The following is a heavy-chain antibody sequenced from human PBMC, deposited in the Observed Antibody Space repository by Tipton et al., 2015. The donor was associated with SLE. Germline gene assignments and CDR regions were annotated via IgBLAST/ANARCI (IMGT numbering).Heavy chain of an antibody. CDR2: TYYRSKWYN. CDR3: ARDSAIAAAGTGYFQH. J-gene: IGHJ1*01. CDR1: GDSVSSNSAA. Sequence: GLVKPSQTLPLTCAISGDSVSSNSAAWNWIRQSPSRGLEWLGRTYYRSKWYNDYAVSVKSRITINPDTSKNQFSLQLNSVTPEDTAVYYCARDSAIAAAGTGYFQHWGQGTLVTVSS. V-gene: IGHV6-1*01. D-gene: IGHD6-13*01.